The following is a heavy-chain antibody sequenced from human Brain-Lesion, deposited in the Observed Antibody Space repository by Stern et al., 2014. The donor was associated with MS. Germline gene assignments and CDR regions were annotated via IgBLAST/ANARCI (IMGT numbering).Heavy chain of an antibody. CDR1: GFTFSSYS. Sequence: EVQLVESGGGLVKPGGSLRLSCAASGFTFSSYSMNWVRQAPGQGLEGVSSISSSSSYIYYADSVKGRFTISRDNAKNSLYLQMNSLRAEDTAVYYCARDQGGKYYDSSGYYSDAFDIWGQGTMVTVSS. J-gene: IGHJ3*02. CDR2: ISSSSSYI. D-gene: IGHD3-22*01. V-gene: IGHV3-21*02. CDR3: ARDQGGKYYDSSGYYSDAFDI.